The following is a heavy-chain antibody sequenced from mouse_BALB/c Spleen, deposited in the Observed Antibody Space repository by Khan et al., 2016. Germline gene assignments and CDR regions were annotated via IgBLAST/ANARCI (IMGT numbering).Heavy chain of an antibody. J-gene: IGHJ3*01. CDR3: ATWDYYGSAFAY. D-gene: IGHD1-2*01. CDR1: GDSITSGH. CDR2: IRHSGDS. Sequence: EVQLQESGPSLAKPSQTLSLTCSVTGDSITSGHWNWIRKFPGNKFDFLGYIRHSGDSYYNPSLKSRISITRDTSKNQYYLQLNPMTTDDTATYDCATWDYYGSAFAYWGQGTLVTVSA. V-gene: IGHV3-8*02.